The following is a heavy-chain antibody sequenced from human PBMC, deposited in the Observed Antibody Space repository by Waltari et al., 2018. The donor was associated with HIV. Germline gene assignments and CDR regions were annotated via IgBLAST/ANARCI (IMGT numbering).Heavy chain of an antibody. CDR3: ASIAYCGGVCYPRGMDV. CDR2: IYSCGST. Sequence: EVQLVESGGGLVQPGGSLRHSCAASGFTVSSNYMSWVRQAPGKGLECVSVIYSCGSTSYAGSLKGRFTISRDNSKNTLYLQMNSLRAEETAVYYCASIAYCGGVCYPRGMDVWGQGTTVTVSS. J-gene: IGHJ6*02. V-gene: IGHV3-66*01. CDR1: GFTVSSNY. D-gene: IGHD2-21*02.